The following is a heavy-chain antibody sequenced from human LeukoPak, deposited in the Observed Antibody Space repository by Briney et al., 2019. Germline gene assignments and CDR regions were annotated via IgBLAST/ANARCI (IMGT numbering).Heavy chain of an antibody. D-gene: IGHD3-10*01. CDR2: ISSSSSII. Sequence: GGALRLSCAASGFTFSYYTMNWVRQAPGKGLEWVSYISSSSSIIYYADSVKGRFTISRDNGKNSLYLQMNSRRAEDTAVDYXXXXXVAFGDYYYYYMDVWGKGTTVTVSS. CDR3: XXXXVAFGDYYYYYMDV. J-gene: IGHJ6*03. CDR1: GFTFSYYT. V-gene: IGHV3-48*01.